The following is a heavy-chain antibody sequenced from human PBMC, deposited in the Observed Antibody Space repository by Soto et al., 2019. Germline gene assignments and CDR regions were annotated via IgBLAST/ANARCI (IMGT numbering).Heavy chain of an antibody. CDR2: ISSSSSTI. CDR3: ARDPREYYFDY. V-gene: IGHV3-48*04. Sequence: GGALRPSCAAPGFPFARYSINWVRQAPGKGLEWVSYISSSSSTIYYADSVKGRFTISRDNAKNSLYLQMNSLRAEDTAVYYCARDPREYYFDYWGQGTLVTVSS. J-gene: IGHJ4*02. CDR1: GFPFARYS.